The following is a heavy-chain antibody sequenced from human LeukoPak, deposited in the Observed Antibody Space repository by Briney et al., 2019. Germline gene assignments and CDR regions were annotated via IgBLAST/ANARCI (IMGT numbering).Heavy chain of an antibody. J-gene: IGHJ4*02. D-gene: IGHD3-22*01. Sequence: SQTLSLTCTVSGGSISSGGYYWSWIRQHPGKGLEWIGYIYYSGSTYYNPSLKSRVTISVDTSKNQFSLKLSSVTAADTAVYYCARYYDSSGYYRCFDYWAREPWSPSPQ. V-gene: IGHV4-31*03. CDR1: GGSISSGGYY. CDR2: IYYSGST. CDR3: ARYYDSSGYYRCFDY.